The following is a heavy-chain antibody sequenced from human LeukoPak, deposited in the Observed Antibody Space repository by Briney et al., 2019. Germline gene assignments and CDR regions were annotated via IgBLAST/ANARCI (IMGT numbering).Heavy chain of an antibody. J-gene: IGHJ4*02. CDR3: TRYSSGRYDFDY. V-gene: IGHV3-49*04. CDR2: IRSKAYGGTT. CDR1: GFTFGDYA. D-gene: IGHD6-19*01. Sequence: GGSLRLSCTASGFTFGDYAMSWVRQAPGKGLEWVGFIRSKAYGGTTEYAASVKGRFTISRDDSKSIAYLQMNSLKTEDTAVYYCTRYSSGRYDFDYWGQGTLVTVSS.